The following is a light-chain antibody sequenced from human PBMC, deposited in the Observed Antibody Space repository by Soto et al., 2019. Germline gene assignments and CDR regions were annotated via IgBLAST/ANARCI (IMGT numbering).Light chain of an antibody. CDR1: NSNIGRNT. Sequence: QSVLTQPPSASGTPGQRVTISCSGSNSNIGRNTVNWYQPLPGTPPKLLIHSNHQRPSGVPDRFSGSKSGTSASLAIRGLQSEDEGDYFCAAWDDSLNGWVFGGGTKLTVL. V-gene: IGLV1-44*01. J-gene: IGLJ3*02. CDR2: SNH. CDR3: AAWDDSLNGWV.